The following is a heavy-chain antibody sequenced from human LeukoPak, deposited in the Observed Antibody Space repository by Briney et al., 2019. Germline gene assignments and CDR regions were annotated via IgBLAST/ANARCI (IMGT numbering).Heavy chain of an antibody. J-gene: IGHJ4*02. CDR2: ISHRGST. Sequence: SETLSLTCTVSGYSISSGYYWGWIRQPPGEGLEWVGSISHRGSTYYNPSLRSRITISLDRSKQKFPLKLTSVTAADTAVYFCARGAEYYAIWRGYAGYSDYWGQGISVTVSS. D-gene: IGHD3-3*01. CDR3: ARGAEYYAIWRGYAGYSDY. CDR1: GYSISSGYY. V-gene: IGHV4-38-2*02.